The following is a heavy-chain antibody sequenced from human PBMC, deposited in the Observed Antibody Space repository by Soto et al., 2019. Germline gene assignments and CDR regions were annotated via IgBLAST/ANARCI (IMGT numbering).Heavy chain of an antibody. D-gene: IGHD3-22*01. CDR3: ATWGAYDSSGYSLDY. V-gene: IGHV4-31*03. CDR2: IYYSGST. CDR1: GGSISSGGYY. J-gene: IGHJ4*02. Sequence: QVQLQESGPGLVKPSQTLSLTCTVSGGSISSGGYYWSWIRQHPGKGLEWIGYIYYSGSTYYNPSLESRVTISVDTSKNQFSLKLSSVTAADTAVYYCATWGAYDSSGYSLDYWGQGTLVTVSS.